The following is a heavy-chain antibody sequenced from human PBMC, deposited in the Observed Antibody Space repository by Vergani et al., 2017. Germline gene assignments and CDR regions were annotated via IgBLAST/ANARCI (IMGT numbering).Heavy chain of an antibody. D-gene: IGHD4-17*01. V-gene: IGHV3-7*03. CDR2: IKQDGSDK. CDR1: GFTFSSYW. J-gene: IGHJ4*02. Sequence: EVQLVESGGGLVQPGGSLRLSCAASGFTFSSYWMSWVRQAPGKGLEWVANIKQDGSDKYYVDSVKGRFTISRDNAKNSLYLQMNSLRAEDTAVYYCARDQTTLPPYGDYFDYWGQGTLVTVSS. CDR3: ARDQTTLPPYGDYFDY.